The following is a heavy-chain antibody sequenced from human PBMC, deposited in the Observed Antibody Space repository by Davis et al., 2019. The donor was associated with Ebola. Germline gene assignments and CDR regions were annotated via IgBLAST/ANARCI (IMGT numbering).Heavy chain of an antibody. V-gene: IGHV3-74*01. J-gene: IGHJ4*02. CDR1: GFTFSSYW. CDR3: ARGGVYSGSYFGDY. D-gene: IGHD1-26*01. CDR2: INSDGSST. Sequence: GESLKISCAASGFTFSSYWMHWVRQAPGKGLVWVSRINSDGSSTSYADSVKGRFTISRDNAKNTLYLQMNSLRAEDTAVYYCARGGVYSGSYFGDYWGKGTLVTVSS.